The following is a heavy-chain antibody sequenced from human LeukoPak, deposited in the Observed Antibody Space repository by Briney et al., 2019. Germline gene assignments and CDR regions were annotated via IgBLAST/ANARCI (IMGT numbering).Heavy chain of an antibody. CDR2: NYSGGST. V-gene: IGHV3-53*01. CDR1: GFTFSDAW. Sequence: PGGSLRLSCAASGFTFSDAWMSWVRQAPGKGLEWVSVNYSGGSTYYAASVKGRFTISRDNAKNSLYLQMNSLRAEDTAVYYCARSLKATDYRGVDIWGQGTLVPVSS. D-gene: IGHD4-11*01. J-gene: IGHJ3*02. CDR3: ARSLKATDYRGVDI.